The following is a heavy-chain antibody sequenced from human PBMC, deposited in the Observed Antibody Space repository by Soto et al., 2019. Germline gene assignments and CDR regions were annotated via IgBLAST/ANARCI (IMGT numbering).Heavy chain of an antibody. CDR3: AKDTATYFDY. D-gene: IGHD1-26*01. Sequence: GGSLRLSCAASGFTFSSYGMHWVRQAPGKGLEWVAVISYDGSNKYYADSVKGRFTISRDNSKNTLYLQMNSLRAEDTAVYYCAKDTATYFDYWGQGTLVTVSS. V-gene: IGHV3-30*18. CDR2: ISYDGSNK. CDR1: GFTFSSYG. J-gene: IGHJ4*02.